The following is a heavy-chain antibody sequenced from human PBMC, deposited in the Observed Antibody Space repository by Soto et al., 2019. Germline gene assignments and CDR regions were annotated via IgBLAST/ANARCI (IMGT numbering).Heavy chain of an antibody. CDR2: ISYDGSNK. CDR3: AKDQLRFLEWLLLFSGYSFDY. D-gene: IGHD3-3*01. Sequence: GGSLRLSCAASGFTFSSYGMHWVRQAPGKGLEWVAVISYDGSNKYYADSVKGRFTISRDNSKNTLYLQMNSLRAEDTAVYYCAKDQLRFLEWLLLFSGYSFDYWGQGTLVTVSS. CDR1: GFTFSSYG. V-gene: IGHV3-30*18. J-gene: IGHJ4*02.